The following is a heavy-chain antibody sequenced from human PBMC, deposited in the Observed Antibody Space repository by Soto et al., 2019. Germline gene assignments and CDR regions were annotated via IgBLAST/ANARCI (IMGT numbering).Heavy chain of an antibody. CDR2: INHSGST. CDR3: ARGGEGLRSYYYYMDV. J-gene: IGHJ6*03. Sequence: SETLSLTCAVYGGSFSGYYWSWIRQPPGKGLEWIGEINHSGSTNYNPSLKSRVTISVDTSKNQFSLKLSSVTAADTAVYYCARGGEGLRSYYYYMDVWGKGTTVTVSS. V-gene: IGHV4-34*01. CDR1: GGSFSGYY. D-gene: IGHD4-17*01.